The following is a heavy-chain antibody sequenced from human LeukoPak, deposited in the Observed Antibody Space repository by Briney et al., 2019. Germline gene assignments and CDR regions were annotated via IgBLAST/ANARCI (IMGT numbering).Heavy chain of an antibody. CDR3: ARIDDFWSGFDY. J-gene: IGHJ4*02. CDR2: IYYSGST. CDR1: GGSISSYY. V-gene: IGHV4-59*01. D-gene: IGHD3-3*01. Sequence: PSETLFLTCTVSGGSISSYYWSWIRQPPGKGLEWIGYIYYSGSTNYNPSLKSRVTISVDTSKNQFSLKLSSVTAADTAVYYCARIDDFWSGFDYWGQGTLVTVSS.